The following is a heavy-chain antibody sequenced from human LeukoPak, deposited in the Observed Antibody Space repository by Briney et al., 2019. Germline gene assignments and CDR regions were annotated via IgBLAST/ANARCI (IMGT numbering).Heavy chain of an antibody. CDR3: ARDVSGSYAGSAFDI. Sequence: GGSLRLSCAASGFTFSSYEMNWVRQAPGKGLEWVSYISSSGSTIYYADSVKGRFTISRDNAKNSLYLQMNSLRAEDTAVYYCARDVSGSYAGSAFDIWGQGTMVTVSS. J-gene: IGHJ3*02. D-gene: IGHD1-26*01. CDR1: GFTFSSYE. CDR2: ISSSGSTI. V-gene: IGHV3-48*03.